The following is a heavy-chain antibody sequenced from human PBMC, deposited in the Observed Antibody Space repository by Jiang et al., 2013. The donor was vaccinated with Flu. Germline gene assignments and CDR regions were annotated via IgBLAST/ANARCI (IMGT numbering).Heavy chain of an antibody. CDR1: GFTFSNYG. V-gene: IGHV3-30*02. CDR3: AKDNTVYGMDV. Sequence: VQLLESGGGVVQPGGSLRLSCAASGFTFSNYGMYWVRRAPGKGLEWVAFIQYDGGNKHYVDSVKGRFTISRDNVKNMLYLQMNSLRVEDTAVFYCAKDNTVYGMDVWGQGTTVTVSS. CDR2: IQYDGGNK. J-gene: IGHJ6*02.